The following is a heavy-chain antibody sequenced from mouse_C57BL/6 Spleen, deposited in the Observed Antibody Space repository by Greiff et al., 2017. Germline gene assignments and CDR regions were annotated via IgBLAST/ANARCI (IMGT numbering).Heavy chain of an antibody. CDR2: ISYSGST. CDR1: GYSITSDY. Sequence: VQLQQSGPGLAKPSQTLSLTCSVTGYSITSDYWNWIRKFPGNKLEYMGYISYSGSTYYNPSLNSRISITRDTSRNQYSLQLNSFTTEDTATYYCAGRYYGSSYVYAMDYWGQGTSVTVSS. CDR3: AGRYYGSSYVYAMDY. J-gene: IGHJ4*01. D-gene: IGHD1-1*01. V-gene: IGHV3-8*01.